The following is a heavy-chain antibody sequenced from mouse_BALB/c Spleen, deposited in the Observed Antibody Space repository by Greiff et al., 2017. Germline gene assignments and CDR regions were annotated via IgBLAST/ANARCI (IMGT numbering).Heavy chain of an antibody. CDR3: ARPYGYDEGTWFAY. V-gene: IGHV5-15*02. CDR1: GFTFSDYG. J-gene: IGHJ3*01. Sequence: VMLVESGGGLVQPGGSRKLSCAASGFTFSDYGMAWVRQAPGKGPEWVAFISNLAYSIYYADTVTGRFTISRENAKNTLYLEMSSLRSEDTAMYYCARPYGYDEGTWFAYWGQGTLVTVSA. D-gene: IGHD2-2*01. CDR2: ISNLAYSI.